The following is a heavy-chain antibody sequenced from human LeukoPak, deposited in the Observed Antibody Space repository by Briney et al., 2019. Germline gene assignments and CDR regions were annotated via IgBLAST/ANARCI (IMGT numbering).Heavy chain of an antibody. V-gene: IGHV3-30*02. CDR1: GFTFSSYG. Sequence: GGSLRLSCAASGFTFSSYGMHWVRQAPGKGLEWVAFIRYDGSNKYYADSVKGRFTISRDNSKNTLYLQMNSMRAEDTAVYYCAKSSTYGDYDSYFDYWGQGTLVTVSS. CDR3: AKSSTYGDYDSYFDY. D-gene: IGHD4-17*01. J-gene: IGHJ4*02. CDR2: IRYDGSNK.